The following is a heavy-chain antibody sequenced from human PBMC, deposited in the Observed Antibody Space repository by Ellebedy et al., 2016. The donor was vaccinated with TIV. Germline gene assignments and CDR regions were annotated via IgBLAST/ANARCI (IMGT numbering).Heavy chain of an antibody. J-gene: IGHJ4*02. CDR2: IWYDGSEK. CDR3: GRSPVLDH. Sequence: GGSLRLSCATSGFTFGSYGMHWVRQAPGKGLEWVAVIWYDGSEKYYADSVKGRFSISRDNSKNTLYLQMNSLRAEDTALYFCGRSPVLDHWGQGTLVTVSS. V-gene: IGHV3-33*08. CDR1: GFTFGSYG.